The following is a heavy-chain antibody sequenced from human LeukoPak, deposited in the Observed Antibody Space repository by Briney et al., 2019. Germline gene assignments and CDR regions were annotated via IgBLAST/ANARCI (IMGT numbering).Heavy chain of an antibody. CDR1: GFTFSSYS. J-gene: IGHJ4*02. D-gene: IGHD3-22*01. CDR2: ISSSSSTI. V-gene: IGHV3-48*04. Sequence: GGSLRLSCAASGFTFSSYSMNWVRQAPGKGLEWVSYISSSSSTIYYADSVKGRFTISRDNAKNSLYLQMNSLRAEDTAVYYCAPSYYGSSGYPPLGYWGQGTLVTVSS. CDR3: APSYYGSSGYPPLGY.